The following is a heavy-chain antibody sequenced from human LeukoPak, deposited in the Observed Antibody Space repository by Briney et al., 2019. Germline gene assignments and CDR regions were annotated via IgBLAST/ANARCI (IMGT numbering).Heavy chain of an antibody. J-gene: IGHJ3*02. CDR1: GFTFSNYA. D-gene: IGHD2-15*01. Sequence: RGSLRLSCEASGFTFSNYAMSWVRQAPGKGLEWVSAISGSGGSTYYADSVKGRFTISRDNSKNTLYLQMNSLRAEDTAVYYCAKLPSVVVVAVDAFDIWGQGTMVTVSS. V-gene: IGHV3-23*01. CDR3: AKLPSVVVVAVDAFDI. CDR2: ISGSGGST.